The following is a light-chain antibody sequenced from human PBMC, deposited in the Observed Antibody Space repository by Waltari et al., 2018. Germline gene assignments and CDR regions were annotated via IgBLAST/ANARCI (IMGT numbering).Light chain of an antibody. V-gene: IGKV1-8*01. J-gene: IGKJ2*01. CDR3: QQYYSYPYT. CDR1: QGISSY. Sequence: AIRITQSPSSLSASTGDRVPITCRASQGISSYLAWYQQKPVKAPKLLIYAASTSQSGVPSRFSGRGSGTDFTLNISCLQSEDFATDYCQQYYSYPYTFGQGTKLEIK. CDR2: AAS.